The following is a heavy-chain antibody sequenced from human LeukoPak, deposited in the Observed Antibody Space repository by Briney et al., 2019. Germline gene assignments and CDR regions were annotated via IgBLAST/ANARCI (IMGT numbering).Heavy chain of an antibody. J-gene: IGHJ4*02. CDR1: GFTFSSYA. V-gene: IGHV3-23*01. D-gene: IGHD6-13*01. CDR3: AKDVLDSINWSGADY. CDR2: LSGSGGTT. Sequence: GGSLILSCAASGFTFSSYAMSCVRQAPAKGLEWVSSLSGSGGTTYYADSVKGRFTISRDNANNRLYLQMNIVRAEDTALYYCAKDVLDSINWSGADYWGQGTLVTVSS.